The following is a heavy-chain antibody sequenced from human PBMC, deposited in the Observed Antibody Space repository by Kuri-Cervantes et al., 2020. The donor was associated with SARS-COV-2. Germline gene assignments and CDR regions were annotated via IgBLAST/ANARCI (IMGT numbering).Heavy chain of an antibody. CDR2: IYYSGST. J-gene: IGHJ5*02. CDR3: ARGITIFGVVMDLGWFDP. V-gene: IGHV4-61*01. Sequence: SETLSLTCTVSGGSPSSGSYYWSWIRQPPGKGLEWIGYIYYSGSTNYNPSLKSRVTISVDTSKNQFSLKLSSVTAADTAVYYCARGITIFGVVMDLGWFDPWGQGTLVTVSS. CDR1: GGSPSSGSYY. D-gene: IGHD3-3*01.